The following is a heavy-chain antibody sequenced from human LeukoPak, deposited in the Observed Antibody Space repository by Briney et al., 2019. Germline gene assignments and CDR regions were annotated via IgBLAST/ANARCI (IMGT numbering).Heavy chain of an antibody. D-gene: IGHD2-8*02. Sequence: SETLSLTCAVYGGSFSGYYWSWIRQPPGKGLEWIAYISDIGSINYNPSLKSRVTISLETSKNQFSLKLSSVTAADTAVYYCAGHHPRNTVDFWGQGTLVTASS. V-gene: IGHV4-59*08. CDR3: AGHHPRNTVDF. CDR2: ISDIGSI. J-gene: IGHJ4*02. CDR1: GGSFSGYY.